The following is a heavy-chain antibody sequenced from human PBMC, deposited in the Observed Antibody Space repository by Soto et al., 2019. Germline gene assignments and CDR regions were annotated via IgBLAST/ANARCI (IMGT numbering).Heavy chain of an antibody. V-gene: IGHV4-39*01. D-gene: IGHD4-17*01. Sequence: ETLSLTCTVSGGSISSSSYYWGWIRQPPGKGLEWIGSIFYSGSTYYNPSLKSRVTISVDTSKNQFSLKLSSVTAADTAVYYCARTYHGGPGYWGQGTLVTVSS. CDR3: ARTYHGGPGY. J-gene: IGHJ4*02. CDR1: GGSISSSSYY. CDR2: IFYSGST.